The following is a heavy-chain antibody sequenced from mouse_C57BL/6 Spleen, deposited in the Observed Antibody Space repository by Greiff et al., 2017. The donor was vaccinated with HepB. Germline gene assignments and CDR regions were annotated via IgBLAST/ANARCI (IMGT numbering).Heavy chain of an antibody. CDR1: GYTFTSYT. CDR3: ARYRDSGYFDV. CDR2: INPSSGYT. V-gene: IGHV1-4*01. D-gene: IGHD2-14*01. Sequence: VKLQESGAELARPGASVKMSCKASGYTFTSYTMHWVKQRPGQGLEWIGYINPSSGYTRYNQKFKDKATLTADKSSSTAYMQLSSLTSEDSAVYYCARYRDSGYFDVWGTGTTVTVSS. J-gene: IGHJ1*03.